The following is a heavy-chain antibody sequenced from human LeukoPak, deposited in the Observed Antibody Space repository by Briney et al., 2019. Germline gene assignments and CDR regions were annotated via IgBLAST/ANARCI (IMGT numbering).Heavy chain of an antibody. CDR3: ARVSGPGMNEYYHL. CDR2: MNQDGSRK. V-gene: IGHV3-7*01. CDR1: GFTFSSSW. J-gene: IGHJ1*01. Sequence: GGSLRLSCVASGFTFSSSWMSWVRQGPGKGPEWVANMNQDGSRKYYVNSVKGRFTISRDNAKNTLFLQMDSLRAEDTAVYYCARVSGPGMNEYYHLWGQGTLVTVSS. D-gene: IGHD3-10*01.